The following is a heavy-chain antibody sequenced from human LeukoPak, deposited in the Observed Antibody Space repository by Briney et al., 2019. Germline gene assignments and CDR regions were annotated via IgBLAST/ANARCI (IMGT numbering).Heavy chain of an antibody. CDR2: IYYSGST. V-gene: IGHV4-59*01. CDR1: GGSISSYY. D-gene: IGHD3-22*01. CDR3: AREMYYYDSSGYYYFAGFDY. J-gene: IGHJ4*02. Sequence: PSETLSLTCTVSGGSISSYYWSWIRQPPGKGLEWIGYIYYSGSTNYNPSLKSRVTISVDTSKNQFYLKLSSVNAADTAVYYCAREMYYYDSSGYYYFAGFDYWGQGTLVTVSS.